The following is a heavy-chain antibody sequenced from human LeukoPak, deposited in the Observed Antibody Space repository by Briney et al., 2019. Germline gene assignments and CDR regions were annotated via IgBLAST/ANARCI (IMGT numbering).Heavy chain of an antibody. CDR1: GFTFNLYA. D-gene: IGHD3-10*01. CDR2: INGAGNSS. V-gene: IGHV3-23*01. Sequence: GGSLRLSCAASGFTFNLYAMNWVRQAPGKGLEWVSSINGAGNSSYYADSLRGRFTVSRDNSKDTLYLQMNSLRAEDTAVYYCAKKPKLTSSGSYDYWGQGTLVTVSS. CDR3: AKKPKLTSSGSYDY. J-gene: IGHJ4*02.